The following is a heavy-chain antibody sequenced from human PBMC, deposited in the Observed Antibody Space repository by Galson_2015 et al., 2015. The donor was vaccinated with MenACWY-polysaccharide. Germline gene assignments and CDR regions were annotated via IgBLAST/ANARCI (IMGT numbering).Heavy chain of an antibody. CDR3: ASSFAQLRGYSYGYILGAFDI. CDR2: ISSSGSTI. V-gene: IGHV3-11*01. D-gene: IGHD5-18*01. J-gene: IGHJ3*02. Sequence: SLRLSCAASGFTFSDYYMSWIRQAPGKGLEWVSYISSSGSTIYYADSVKGRFTISRDNAKNPLYLQMNSLRAEDTAVYYCASSFAQLRGYSYGYILGAFDIWGQGTMVTVSS. CDR1: GFTFSDYY.